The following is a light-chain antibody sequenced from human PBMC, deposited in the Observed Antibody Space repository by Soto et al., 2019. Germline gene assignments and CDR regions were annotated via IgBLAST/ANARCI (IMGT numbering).Light chain of an antibody. CDR3: QRYGTSTT. J-gene: IGKJ1*01. CDR1: QSAPSSN. CDR2: GAS. V-gene: IGKV3-20*01. Sequence: ETVLTQSPGTLSFSSGERVTLSRRTSQSAPSSNLAWYQQKPGQAPRLLIYGASSRATGIPDRFSGSGSGTDFTLTISRLEPEDFAVYYCQRYGTSTTFGQGTKVDIK.